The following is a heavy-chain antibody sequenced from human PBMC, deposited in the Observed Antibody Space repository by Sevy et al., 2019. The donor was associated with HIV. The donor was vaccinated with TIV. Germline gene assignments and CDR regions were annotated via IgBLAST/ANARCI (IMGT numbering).Heavy chain of an antibody. D-gene: IGHD3-3*01. CDR1: GFTFYSYA. CDR3: AKATTPRFGVVTFYFDY. V-gene: IGHV3-23*01. Sequence: GGSLRLSCAASGFTFYSYAMAWVRQAPGKGLEWVSAISGSGGSTYYADSVKGRFTISRDNSKNTMYLQMNNLRAEDTAVYYCAKATTPRFGVVTFYFDYWGQGTLVTVSS. J-gene: IGHJ4*02. CDR2: ISGSGGST.